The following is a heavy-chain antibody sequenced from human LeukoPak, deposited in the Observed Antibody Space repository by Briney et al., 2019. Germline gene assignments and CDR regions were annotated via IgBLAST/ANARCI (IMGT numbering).Heavy chain of an antibody. D-gene: IGHD5-24*01. CDR2: IYSGGYT. CDR3: ARGDGSFDY. Sequence: GGSLRLSCAASGFTVTTNYMTWVRQAPGKGLEWVSIIYSGGYTDYADSVKGRFTISRDNSKNALDLQMNSLRAEDTAVYYCARGDGSFDYWGQGILVTVSS. V-gene: IGHV3-66*01. J-gene: IGHJ4*02. CDR1: GFTVTTNY.